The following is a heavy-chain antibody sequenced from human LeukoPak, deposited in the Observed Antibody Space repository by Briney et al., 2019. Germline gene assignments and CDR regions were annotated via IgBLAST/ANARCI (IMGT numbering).Heavy chain of an antibody. Sequence: ASVKVSCRASGYTFTSYYMHWVRQAPGQGLEWMGIINPSGGSTSYAQKFQGRVTMTRDTSTSTVYMELSSLRSEDTAVYYCARGTGCSGGSCYTLLEDYWGQGTLVTVSS. V-gene: IGHV1-46*01. D-gene: IGHD2-15*01. CDR3: ARGTGCSGGSCYTLLEDY. J-gene: IGHJ4*02. CDR2: INPSGGST. CDR1: GYTFTSYY.